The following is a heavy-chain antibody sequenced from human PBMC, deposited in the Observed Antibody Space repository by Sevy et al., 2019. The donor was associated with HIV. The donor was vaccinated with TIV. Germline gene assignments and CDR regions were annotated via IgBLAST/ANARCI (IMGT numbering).Heavy chain of an antibody. Sequence: GGSLRLSCAASGFSFSTYAMTWVRQAPGKGLEWVSGISGSGTSTYYTDSVKGRFTISRDNSNNTVYLQMNNLRAEDTAVYYCGKVSIFGVGGFYDYWGQGTLVTVSS. D-gene: IGHD3-3*01. CDR1: GFSFSTYA. J-gene: IGHJ4*02. CDR3: GKVSIFGVGGFYDY. CDR2: ISGSGTST. V-gene: IGHV3-23*01.